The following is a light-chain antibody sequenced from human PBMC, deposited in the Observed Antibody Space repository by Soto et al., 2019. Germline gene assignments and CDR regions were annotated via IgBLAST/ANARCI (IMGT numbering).Light chain of an antibody. V-gene: IGKV1-5*03. CDR3: QQYNSYSFIYT. Sequence: DIQMTQSPSTLSASVGDRVTITCRASQRISSWLAWYQQKPGKAPKLLIYQASSLETGVPSRFSGSGSGTGFTLTISSLQPDDFATYYCQQYNSYSFIYTFGQGTKLEIK. CDR2: QAS. J-gene: IGKJ2*01. CDR1: QRISSW.